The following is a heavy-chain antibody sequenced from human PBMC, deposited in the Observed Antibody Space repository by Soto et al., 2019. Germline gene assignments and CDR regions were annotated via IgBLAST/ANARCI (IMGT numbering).Heavy chain of an antibody. V-gene: IGHV3-74*01. J-gene: IGHJ4*02. CDR2: INEDESNT. CDR3: ARGLFLDY. CDR1: GFNFRNYG. Sequence: GGSQRLSCATSGFNFRNYGRHWVRQAPGKGPVWVSRINEDESNTNYADSVKGRFTISRDNAKNTLYLQMNSLRAEDTAVYYCARGLFLDYWGQGTRVTVSS. D-gene: IGHD3-3*01.